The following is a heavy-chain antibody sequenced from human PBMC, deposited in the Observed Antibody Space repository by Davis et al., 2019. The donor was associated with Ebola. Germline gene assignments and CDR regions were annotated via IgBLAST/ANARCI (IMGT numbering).Heavy chain of an antibody. V-gene: IGHV1-3*01. CDR1: GYTFTSYA. CDR3: ARDYPRARYYGSGIGSLFYYFGMDV. J-gene: IGHJ6*02. CDR2: INAGNGNT. D-gene: IGHD3-10*01. Sequence: ASVKVSCKASGYTFTSYAMHWVRQAPGQRLEWMGWINAGNGNTKYSQKFQGRVTITADTSADTAYMELSSLRSEDTAVYYCARDYPRARYYGSGIGSLFYYFGMDVWGQGTTVTVSS.